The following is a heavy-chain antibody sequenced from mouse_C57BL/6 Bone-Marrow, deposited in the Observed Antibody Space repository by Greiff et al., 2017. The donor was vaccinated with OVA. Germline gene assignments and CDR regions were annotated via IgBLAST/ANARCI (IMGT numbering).Heavy chain of an antibody. CDR1: GYTFTSYW. Sequence: VKLQQPGAELVMPGASVKLSCKASGYTFTSYWMHWVKQRPGQGLEWIGELDPSDSYTNYNQKFKGKSTLTVDKSSSTAYMQLSSLTSEDSAVYYCARFRDDWYFDVWGTGTTVTVSS. CDR2: LDPSDSYT. J-gene: IGHJ1*03. D-gene: IGHD3-3*01. CDR3: ARFRDDWYFDV. V-gene: IGHV1-69*01.